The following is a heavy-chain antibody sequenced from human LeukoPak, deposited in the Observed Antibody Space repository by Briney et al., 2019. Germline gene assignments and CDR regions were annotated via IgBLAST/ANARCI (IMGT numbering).Heavy chain of an antibody. CDR3: AVTIDCSSTSCYAGYYYMDV. V-gene: IGHV4-61*02. CDR1: GGSFSSGSYY. CDR2: ICTSGST. D-gene: IGHD2-2*01. J-gene: IGHJ6*03. Sequence: SETLSLTCTVSGGSFSSGSYYWSWIRQPAGKGREWFGRICTSGSTNYNPSLKSRVTISVDTYKYQFSLTLSSVTAADTDVYYCAVTIDCSSTSCYAGYYYMDVWGKGTTVTVSS.